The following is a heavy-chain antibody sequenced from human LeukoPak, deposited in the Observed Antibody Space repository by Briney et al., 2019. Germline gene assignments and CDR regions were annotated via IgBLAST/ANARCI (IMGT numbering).Heavy chain of an antibody. D-gene: IGHD1-26*01. CDR1: GFTFSNYG. CDR2: ISYDGNDK. CDR3: AKDWSYSGTYYFNDY. V-gene: IGHV3-30*18. J-gene: IGHJ4*02. Sequence: GGSLRLSCAASGFTFSNYGMHWVRQAPVKGLEWVAIISYDGNDKYYADSVRGRFTISRDNSKNTLYLQMNSLTAEDTAVYYCAKDWSYSGTYYFNDYWGQGTLVTVSS.